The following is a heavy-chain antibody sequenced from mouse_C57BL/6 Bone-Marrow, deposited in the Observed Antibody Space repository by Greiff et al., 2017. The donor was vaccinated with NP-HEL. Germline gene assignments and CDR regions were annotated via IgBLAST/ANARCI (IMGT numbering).Heavy chain of an antibody. J-gene: IGHJ3*01. CDR2: INYDGSST. CDR3: ARVGIYYGNSFAY. D-gene: IGHD2-1*01. V-gene: IGHV5-16*01. CDR1: GFTFSDYY. Sequence: EVKLMESEGGLVQPGSSMKLSCTASGFTFSDYYMAWVRQVPEKGLEWVANINYDGSSTYYLDSLKSRFIISRDNAKNILYLQMSSLKSEDTATYYCARVGIYYGNSFAYWGQGTLVTVSA.